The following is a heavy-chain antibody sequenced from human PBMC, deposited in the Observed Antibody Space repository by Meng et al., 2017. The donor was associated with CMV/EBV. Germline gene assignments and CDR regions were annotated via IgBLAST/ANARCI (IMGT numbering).Heavy chain of an antibody. D-gene: IGHD6-6*01. CDR1: GFTFDDYA. V-gene: IGHV3-9*01. Sequence: GGSLRLSCAASGFTFDDYAMHWVRQAPGKGLEWVSGISWNSGSIGYADSVKGRFTISRDNAKNSLYLQMNSLRAEDTALYYCAKEMREQLGPAINYWGQGTLVTVSS. CDR2: ISWNSGSI. J-gene: IGHJ4*02. CDR3: AKEMREQLGPAINY.